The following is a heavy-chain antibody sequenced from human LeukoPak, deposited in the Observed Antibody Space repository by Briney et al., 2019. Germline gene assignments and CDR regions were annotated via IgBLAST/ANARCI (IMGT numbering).Heavy chain of an antibody. CDR1: GFTFSTSW. CDR2: ISGSGGST. D-gene: IGHD5-18*01. J-gene: IGHJ5*02. V-gene: IGHV3-23*01. Sequence: GGSLRLSCAASGFTFSTSWMHWVRQAPGKGLEWVSAISGSGGSTYYADVVKGRFTISRDNSKSTLYLQVSSLRAEDTAVYYCAKDRGNNYGLGVSWGQGTLVTVSS. CDR3: AKDRGNNYGLGVS.